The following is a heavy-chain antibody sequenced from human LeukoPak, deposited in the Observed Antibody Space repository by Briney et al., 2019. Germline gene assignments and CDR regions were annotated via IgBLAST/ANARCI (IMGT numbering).Heavy chain of an antibody. Sequence: SETLSRTCTVSGGSTSSDHWSWIRQPPEKGLEWIGCISYRGSTNYNPSLKSRVTISIDTSKKHFSLKLTSVTAADTGVYYCARGRGLGVITPYSDSWGQGTLVTVSS. D-gene: IGHD3-16*02. J-gene: IGHJ4*02. CDR2: ISYRGST. V-gene: IGHV4-59*12. CDR1: GGSTSSDH. CDR3: ARGRGLGVITPYSDS.